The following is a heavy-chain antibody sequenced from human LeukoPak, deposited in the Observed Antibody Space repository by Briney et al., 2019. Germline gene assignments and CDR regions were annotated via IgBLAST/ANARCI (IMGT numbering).Heavy chain of an antibody. J-gene: IGHJ4*02. CDR1: GFTFSSYA. Sequence: GGSLRLSCAASGFTFSSYAMTWVRQAPGKGLDWVSTISGSGVSTNYADSVKGRFTISRDNSKNTLYLQMNSLTAEDTAVYYCAKLQGSITAAAAVNWGQGTLVTVSS. V-gene: IGHV3-23*01. D-gene: IGHD6-13*01. CDR2: ISGSGVST. CDR3: AKLQGSITAAAAVN.